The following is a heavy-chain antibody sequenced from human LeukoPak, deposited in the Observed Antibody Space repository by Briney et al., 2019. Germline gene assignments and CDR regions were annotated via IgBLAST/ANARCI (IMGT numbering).Heavy chain of an antibody. CDR2: IIPILGIA. Sequence: SVKVSCKASGGTFSSYAISWVRQAPGQGLEWMRRIIPILGIANYAQKFQGRVTITADKSTSTAYMELSSLRSEDTAVYYCARAVATAPAGYWGQGTLVTVSS. D-gene: IGHD5-12*01. CDR3: ARAVATAPAGY. V-gene: IGHV1-69*04. CDR1: GGTFSSYA. J-gene: IGHJ4*02.